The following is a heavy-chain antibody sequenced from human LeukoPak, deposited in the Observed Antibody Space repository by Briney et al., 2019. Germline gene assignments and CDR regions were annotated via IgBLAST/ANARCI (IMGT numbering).Heavy chain of an antibody. Sequence: SSETLSLTCTVSGGSISSYYWSWIRQPPGKGLEWIGYIYYSGSTNYNPSLKSRVTISVDTSKNQFSLKLSSVTAADTAVYYCARVDEIGELSHLDYWGQGTLVTVSS. CDR2: IYYSGST. D-gene: IGHD3-10*01. V-gene: IGHV4-59*01. CDR1: GGSISSYY. CDR3: ARVDEIGELSHLDY. J-gene: IGHJ4*02.